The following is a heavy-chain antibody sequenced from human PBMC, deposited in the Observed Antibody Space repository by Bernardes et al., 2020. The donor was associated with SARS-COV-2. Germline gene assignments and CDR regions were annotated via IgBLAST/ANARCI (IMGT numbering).Heavy chain of an antibody. Sequence: ASVKVSCKASGYTFTGYYMHWVRQAPGQGLEWMGWINPNSGGTNYAQKFQGRVTMTRDTSISTAYMELSRLRSDDTAVYYCARVSMRSGDYGFQGDYWGQGTLVTVSS. D-gene: IGHD4-17*01. CDR2: INPNSGGT. CDR1: GYTFTGYY. V-gene: IGHV1-2*02. CDR3: ARVSMRSGDYGFQGDY. J-gene: IGHJ4*02.